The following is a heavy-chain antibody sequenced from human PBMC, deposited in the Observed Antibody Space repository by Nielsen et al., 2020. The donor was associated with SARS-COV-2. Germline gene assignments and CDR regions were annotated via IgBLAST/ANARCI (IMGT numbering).Heavy chain of an antibody. CDR3: AKAPSLVRGVSFDY. CDR2: ISGSGGST. D-gene: IGHD3-10*01. V-gene: IGHV3-23*01. CDR1: GFTFSSYA. Sequence: GESLKISCAASGFTFSSYAVSWVRQAPGKGLEWVSAISGSGGSTYYADSVKGRFTISRDNSKNTLYLQMNSLRAEDTAVYYCAKAPSLVRGVSFDYWGQGTLVTVSS. J-gene: IGHJ4*02.